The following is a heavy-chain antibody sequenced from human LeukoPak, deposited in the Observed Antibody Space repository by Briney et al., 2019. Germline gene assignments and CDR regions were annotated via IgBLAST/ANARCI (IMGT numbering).Heavy chain of an antibody. CDR2: ISSSSSNT. J-gene: IGHJ4*02. D-gene: IGHD4-17*01. V-gene: IGHV3-11*05. Sequence: LSLTCAVYGGSFSGYYWSWIRQAPGKGLEWVSYISSSSSNTNYVDSVKGRFTISRDNARNSLYLQMNSLRAEDTAVYYCARGGDYGDVTDYWGQGTLVTVSS. CDR1: GGSFSGYY. CDR3: ARGGDYGDVTDY.